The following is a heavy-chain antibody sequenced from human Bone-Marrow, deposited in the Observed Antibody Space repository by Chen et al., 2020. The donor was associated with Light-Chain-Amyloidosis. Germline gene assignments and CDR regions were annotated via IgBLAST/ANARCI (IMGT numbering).Heavy chain of an antibody. Sequence: GFAFSSYAMSWVRQAPGKGLEWVSTISGSGGSRYYGDSVKGRLTISRDNSKNALFLQMNSLRAEDTAVYYCAKDISYDDILPGYPADAFDIWGQGTMATVSS. CDR1: GFAFSSYA. D-gene: IGHD3-9*01. CDR3: AKDISYDDILPGYPADAFDI. J-gene: IGHJ3*02. CDR2: ISGSGGSR. V-gene: IGHV3-23*01.